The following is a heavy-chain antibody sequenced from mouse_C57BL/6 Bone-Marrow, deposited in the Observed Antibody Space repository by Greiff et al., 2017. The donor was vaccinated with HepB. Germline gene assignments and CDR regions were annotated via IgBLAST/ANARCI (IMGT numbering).Heavy chain of an antibody. Sequence: EVQLVESGGGLVQPKGSLKLSCAASGFSFNTYAMNWVRQAPGKGLEWVARIRSKSNNYATYYADSVKDRFTISRDDSESMLYLQMNNLKTEDTAMYYCVRRRGTTVGGPHWYFDVWGTGTTVTVSS. J-gene: IGHJ1*03. CDR2: IRSKSNNYAT. D-gene: IGHD1-1*01. CDR3: VRRRGTTVGGPHWYFDV. V-gene: IGHV10-1*01. CDR1: GFSFNTYA.